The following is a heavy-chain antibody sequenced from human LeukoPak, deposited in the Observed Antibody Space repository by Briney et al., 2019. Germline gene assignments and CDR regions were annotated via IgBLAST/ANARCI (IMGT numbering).Heavy chain of an antibody. J-gene: IGHJ4*02. CDR2: ISSSSSII. CDR3: ARDGGWYWFDY. Sequence: GGSLRLSCAASGFTFSTYSMNWVRQAPGKGLEWVSDISSSSSIIYYADSVKGRFTISRDNAKNSLYLQMNSLRAEDTAVYYCARDGGWYWFDYWGQGTLVTVSS. D-gene: IGHD6-19*01. CDR1: GFTFSTYS. V-gene: IGHV3-48*01.